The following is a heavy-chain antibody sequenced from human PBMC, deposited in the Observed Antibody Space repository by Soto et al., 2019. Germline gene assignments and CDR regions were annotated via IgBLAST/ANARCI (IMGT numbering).Heavy chain of an antibody. CDR1: GFAFSDYY. Sequence: PGGSLRLSCVASGFAFSDYYMSWIRQAPGKGLEWVSYISSSASTIYYADSVKGRFTISRDNAKNSLYLQMNSLRAEDTAVYYCARSPPRVSRITMPRGVIGPLYYFDYWGQGILVTVSS. CDR3: ARSPPRVSRITMPRGVIGPLYYFDY. CDR2: ISSSASTI. J-gene: IGHJ4*02. D-gene: IGHD3-10*01. V-gene: IGHV3-11*01.